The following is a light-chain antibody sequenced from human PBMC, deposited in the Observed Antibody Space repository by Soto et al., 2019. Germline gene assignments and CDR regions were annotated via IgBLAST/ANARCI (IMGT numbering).Light chain of an antibody. CDR3: SSYTSSTTVV. Sequence: QSALTQPPSVSGSPGQSVTISCPGTSGDVGTYNRVSWYQQPPGTAPKLMIYEVTNRPSGVPDRFSGSKSGNTASLTISGLQAEDEADYYCSSYTSSTTVVFGGGTKLTVL. J-gene: IGLJ2*01. V-gene: IGLV2-18*02. CDR1: SGDVGTYNR. CDR2: EVT.